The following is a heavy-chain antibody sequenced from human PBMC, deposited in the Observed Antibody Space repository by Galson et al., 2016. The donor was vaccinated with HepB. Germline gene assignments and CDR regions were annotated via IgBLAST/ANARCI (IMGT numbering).Heavy chain of an antibody. V-gene: IGHV3-11*01. Sequence: SLRLSCAASGFRFSDYYMSWIRQAPGKGLEWLSYISSSGHPINYADSVKGRFTVSGDNAKNSLYLQMNNLRGEDTAVYYCAREMHVAAAAAFDFWGRGTLVTVSS. D-gene: IGHD6-13*01. CDR1: GFRFSDYY. J-gene: IGHJ4*02. CDR3: AREMHVAAAAAFDF. CDR2: ISSSGHPI.